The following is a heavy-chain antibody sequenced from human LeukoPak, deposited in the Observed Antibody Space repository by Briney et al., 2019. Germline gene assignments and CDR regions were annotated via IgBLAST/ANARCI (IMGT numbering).Heavy chain of an antibody. V-gene: IGHV3-21*01. J-gene: IGHJ4*02. Sequence: AGGSLRLSCAASGFTFSSYSMNWVRQAPGKGLEWVSSISSSSSYIYYADSVKGRFTISRDNAKNSLYLQMNSLRAEDTAVYYCAREDSGYDCIEYWGQGTLVTVSS. CDR3: AREDSGYDCIEY. CDR1: GFTFSSYS. CDR2: ISSSSSYI. D-gene: IGHD5-12*01.